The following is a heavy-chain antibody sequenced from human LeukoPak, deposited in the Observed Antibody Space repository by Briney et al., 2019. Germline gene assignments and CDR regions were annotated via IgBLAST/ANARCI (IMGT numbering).Heavy chain of an antibody. D-gene: IGHD2-2*01. CDR3: ARRNVVVPAQRGYYGMDV. CDR2: INPNSGGT. Sequence: ASVKVSCKASGYTFTGYYMHWVRQAPGQGLEWMGWINPNSGGTNYAQKFQGRVTMTRDTSISTAYMELSSLRSEDTAVYYCARRNVVVPAQRGYYGMDVWGQGTTVTVSS. CDR1: GYTFTGYY. J-gene: IGHJ6*02. V-gene: IGHV1-2*02.